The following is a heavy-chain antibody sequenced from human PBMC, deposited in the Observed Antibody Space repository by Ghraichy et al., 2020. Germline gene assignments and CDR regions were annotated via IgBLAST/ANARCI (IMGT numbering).Heavy chain of an antibody. J-gene: IGHJ6*04. Sequence: GGSLRLSCAASGFTFNNYVMNWVRQVPGKGLEWVSTISGSGGRTYYADSVKGRFTVSRDNANETMSLQMSNLRAEDTAIYYCAKDLRGGSSGWSEAYYYSGVDVWGEGTTVTVSS. D-gene: IGHD6-19*01. CDR2: ISGSGGRT. V-gene: IGHV3-23*01. CDR1: GFTFNNYV. CDR3: AKDLRGGSSGWSEAYYYSGVDV.